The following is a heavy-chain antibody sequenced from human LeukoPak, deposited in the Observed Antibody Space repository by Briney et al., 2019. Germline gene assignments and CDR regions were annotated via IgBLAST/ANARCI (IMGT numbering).Heavy chain of an antibody. V-gene: IGHV1-2*02. J-gene: IGHJ4*02. CDR2: INPNTGGI. Sequence: ASVKVSCKSSGYTFTGYYMHWVRQAPGQGLEWMGWINPNTGGINYAQKFQGRVTMTRDTSISAAYMELSRLRSDDTAVYYCARDPYSNYFDYWGQGTLVTVSS. D-gene: IGHD5-18*01. CDR1: GYTFTGYY. CDR3: ARDPYSNYFDY.